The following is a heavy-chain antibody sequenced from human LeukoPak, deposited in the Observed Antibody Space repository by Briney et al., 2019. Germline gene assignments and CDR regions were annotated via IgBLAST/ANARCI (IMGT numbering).Heavy chain of an antibody. CDR2: ISYDGSNK. D-gene: IGHD3-22*01. J-gene: IGHJ4*02. CDR3: AKGSRRYYYDSSGLEGADY. V-gene: IGHV3-30*18. Sequence: GRSLRLSCAASGFTFSSYGMHWVRQAPGKGLEWVAVISYDGSNKYYADSVKGRFTISRDNSKNTLYLQMNSLRAEDTAVYYCAKGSRRYYYDSSGLEGADYWGQGTLVTVSS. CDR1: GFTFSSYG.